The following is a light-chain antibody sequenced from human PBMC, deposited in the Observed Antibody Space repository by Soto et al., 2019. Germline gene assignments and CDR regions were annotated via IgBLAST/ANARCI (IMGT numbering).Light chain of an antibody. V-gene: IGLV2-14*01. CDR1: SSDVGTYDY. CDR2: DVN. J-gene: IGLJ1*01. CDR3: CSFSTSGTHV. Sequence: QSALTQPASVSGSPGQSITISCTGTSSDVGTYDYVSWHQQHPGKAPKLKIYDVNNRPSGVSSRFSGSKSGNTASLTISGLQAEDEADYYCCSFSTSGTHVFGTGTKLTVL.